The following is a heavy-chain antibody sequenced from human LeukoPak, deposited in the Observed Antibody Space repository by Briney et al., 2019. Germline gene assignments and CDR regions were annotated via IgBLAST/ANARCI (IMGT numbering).Heavy chain of an antibody. J-gene: IGHJ4*02. V-gene: IGHV3-53*01. CDR3: AREFRQTYSSGWSLDY. CDR2: IYGGSSNT. D-gene: IGHD6-19*01. Sequence: GGSLRLSCAVSGLSVNNNYLSWVRQAPGKGLEWVSVIYGGSSNTHYADSVKGRFTISRDNSRNTVYLHMDSLRAEDTATYYCAREFRQTYSSGWSLDYWGQVTLVTVSS. CDR1: GLSVNNNY.